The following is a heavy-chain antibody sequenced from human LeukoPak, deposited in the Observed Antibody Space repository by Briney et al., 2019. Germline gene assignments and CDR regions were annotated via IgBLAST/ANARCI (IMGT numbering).Heavy chain of an antibody. CDR2: MNPNSGNT. D-gene: IGHD2-2*01. CDR3: ARVVETPGTPLPLLLGN. V-gene: IGHV1-8*01. Sequence: ASVKVSCKASGYTFTSYDINWVRQATGQGLEWMGWMNPNSGNTGYAQKFQGRVTMTRNTSISTAYVELSSLRSEDTAVYYCARVVETPGTPLPLLLGNWGQGTLVTVSS. CDR1: GYTFTSYD. J-gene: IGHJ4*02.